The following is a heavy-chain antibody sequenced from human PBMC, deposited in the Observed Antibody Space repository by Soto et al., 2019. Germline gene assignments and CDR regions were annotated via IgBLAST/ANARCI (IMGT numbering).Heavy chain of an antibody. D-gene: IGHD6-19*01. CDR3: AMHVGVAGTRGFDY. V-gene: IGHV4-4*02. J-gene: IGHJ4*02. Sequence: QVQLQESGPGLVKPSGTLSLTCAVSGTSISSTFWWSWVRQPPGKGLEWIGEAHPSGTTNYNPSLESRVTISVDKSNNQLSLNLNSLTAADTAVFFCAMHVGVAGTRGFDYWGQGVLVAVSS. CDR2: AHPSGTT. CDR1: GTSISSTFW.